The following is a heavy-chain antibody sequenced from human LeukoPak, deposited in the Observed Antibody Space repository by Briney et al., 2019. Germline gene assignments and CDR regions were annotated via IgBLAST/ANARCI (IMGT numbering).Heavy chain of an antibody. J-gene: IGHJ4*02. D-gene: IGHD2-21*02. CDR1: GFTFSSYS. V-gene: IGHV3-21*01. CDR2: ISSSSSYI. Sequence: GGSLRLSCAASGFTFSSYSMNWVRQAPGKGLEWVSSISSSSSYIYYADSVKGRLTISRDNAKNSLYLQMNSLRAEDTAVYYCARGRTAKTPFDYWGQGTLVTVSS. CDR3: ARGRTAKTPFDY.